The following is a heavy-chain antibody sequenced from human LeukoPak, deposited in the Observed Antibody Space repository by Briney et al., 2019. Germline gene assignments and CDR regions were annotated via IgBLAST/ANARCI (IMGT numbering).Heavy chain of an antibody. V-gene: IGHV4-59*12. CDR1: GGSISRFY. CDR3: ARGQGYCSSTSCPQDFYYYYGMDV. J-gene: IGHJ6*02. CDR2: ISDSGST. Sequence: PSETLSLTCTVSGGSISRFYWSWIRQPPGKGLEWIGYISDSGSTNYNPSLKSRVTISIDTSKNQFSLKLTSVTAADTAVYYCARGQGYCSSTSCPQDFYYYYGMDVWGQGTTVTVSS. D-gene: IGHD2-2*01.